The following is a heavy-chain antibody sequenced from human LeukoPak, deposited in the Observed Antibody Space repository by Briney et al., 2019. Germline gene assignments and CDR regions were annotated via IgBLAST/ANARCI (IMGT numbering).Heavy chain of an antibody. CDR1: GFMFSSFS. V-gene: IGHV3-23*01. CDR3: AKRPAAVRGVIPYLDY. J-gene: IGHJ4*02. CDR2: ISDGGST. Sequence: GGSLRLSCAASGFMFSSFSMSWVRHLPGKGLEWVSTISDGGSTNYADSVKGRFTISRDNSKNTLFLQMNSLRAEDTAIYYCAKRPAAVRGVIPYLDYWGQGTLVTVSS. D-gene: IGHD3-10*02.